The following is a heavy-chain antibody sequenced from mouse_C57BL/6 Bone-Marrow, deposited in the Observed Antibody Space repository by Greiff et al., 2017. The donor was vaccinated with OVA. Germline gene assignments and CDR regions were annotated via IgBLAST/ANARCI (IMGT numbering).Heavy chain of an antibody. V-gene: IGHV1-39*01. CDR3: ARRLLRLSYWYFDV. J-gene: IGHJ1*03. D-gene: IGHD1-1*01. CDR2: INPNYGTT. CDR1: GYSFTDYN. Sequence: EVQLQQSGPELVKPGASVKISCKASGYSFTDYNMNWVKQSNGKSLEWIGVINPNYGTTSYNQKFKGKATLTVVQSSSTAYMQLNSLTSEDSAVYYCARRLLRLSYWYFDVWGTGTTVTVSS.